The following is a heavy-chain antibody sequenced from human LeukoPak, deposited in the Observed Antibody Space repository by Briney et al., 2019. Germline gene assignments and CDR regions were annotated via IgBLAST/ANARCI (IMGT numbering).Heavy chain of an antibody. D-gene: IGHD4-23*01. CDR2: IYHSGST. CDR1: GGSISSGGYY. Sequence: PSETLSLTCTVSGGSISSGGYYWSWIRQPPGKGLEWIGYIYHSGSTYYNPSLKSRVTISEDRSKNQFSLKLSSVTAADTAVYYCARVATVVSPGSYYFDYWGQGTLVTVSS. CDR3: ARVATVVSPGSYYFDY. J-gene: IGHJ4*02. V-gene: IGHV4-30-2*01.